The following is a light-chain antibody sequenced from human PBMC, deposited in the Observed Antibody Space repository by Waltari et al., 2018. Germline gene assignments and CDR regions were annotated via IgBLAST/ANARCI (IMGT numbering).Light chain of an antibody. J-gene: IGKJ1*01. CDR3: QQSKIWPA. V-gene: IGKV3-15*01. Sequence: EIVMTQSPATLSVSPGEGATLSCRASQGINSDLAWYQHKTGQAPRLLIYGASTRAAGFPARFSGSGSGTEFTLTISSLQSEDFGVYYCQQSKIWPAFGQGTKVEIK. CDR1: QGINSD. CDR2: GAS.